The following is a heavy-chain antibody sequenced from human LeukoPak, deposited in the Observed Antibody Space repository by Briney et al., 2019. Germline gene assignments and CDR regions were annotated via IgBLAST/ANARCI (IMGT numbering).Heavy chain of an antibody. Sequence: GGSLRLSCAASGFTFSSYAMSWVRQAPGKGLEWVSYISSSGSTIYYADSVKGRFTISRDNAKNSLYLQMNSLRAEDTAVYYCASQVVTMIVWGAFDIWGQGTMVTVSS. J-gene: IGHJ3*02. V-gene: IGHV3-48*04. CDR2: ISSSGSTI. D-gene: IGHD3-22*01. CDR1: GFTFSSYA. CDR3: ASQVVTMIVWGAFDI.